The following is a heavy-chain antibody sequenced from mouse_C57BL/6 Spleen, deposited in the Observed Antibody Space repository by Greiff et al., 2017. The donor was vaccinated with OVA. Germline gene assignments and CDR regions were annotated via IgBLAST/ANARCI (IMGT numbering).Heavy chain of an antibody. D-gene: IGHD2-4*01. Sequence: VKLVESGPGLVAPSQRLSITCTVSGFSFTSYAISWVRQPPGKGLEWLGVIWTGGGTNYNSALKSRLSISKDNSKSQVFLKMNSLQTDDTARYYCARNDYDYDTSFAYWGQGTLVTVSA. CDR3: ARNDYDYDTSFAY. J-gene: IGHJ3*01. CDR1: GFSFTSYA. V-gene: IGHV2-9-1*01. CDR2: IWTGGGT.